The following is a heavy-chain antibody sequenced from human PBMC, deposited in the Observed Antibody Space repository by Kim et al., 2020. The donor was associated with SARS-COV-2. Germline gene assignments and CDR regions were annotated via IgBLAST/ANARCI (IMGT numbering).Heavy chain of an antibody. CDR3: ARQLRDYYMDV. V-gene: IGHV1-46*01. D-gene: IGHD2-2*01. J-gene: IGHJ6*03. Sequence: TDYAQKFPGRVTLTRETSTSTLYMELRGLRSEDTAVYYCARQLRDYYMDVWGKGTTVTVSS. CDR2: T.